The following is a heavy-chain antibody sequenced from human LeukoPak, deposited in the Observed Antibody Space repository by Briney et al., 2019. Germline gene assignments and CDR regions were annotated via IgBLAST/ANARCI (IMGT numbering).Heavy chain of an antibody. CDR2: IYYSGST. CDR3: ARKTIPMVRTYFDC. CDR1: GGSISSRSYY. V-gene: IGHV4-39*01. D-gene: IGHD3-10*01. J-gene: IGHJ4*02. Sequence: SETLSLTCTVSGGSISSRSYYWGWIRQPPGKGLEWIGGIYYSGSTYYNPSLKSRVTISVDTSNNQFSLKLSSVTAADTALYYCARKTIPMVRTYFDCWGQGTLVTVSS.